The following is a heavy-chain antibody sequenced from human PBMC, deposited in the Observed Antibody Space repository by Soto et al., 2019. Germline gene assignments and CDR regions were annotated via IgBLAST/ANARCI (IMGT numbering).Heavy chain of an antibody. V-gene: IGHV3-48*01. CDR3: ARDPGFDY. CDR2: ISSSSSTI. CDR1: GFIFSNYS. Sequence: GGSLRLSCAASGFIFSNYSMNWVRQAPGKGLEWVSYISSSSSTIYYADSVKGRFTISRDNAKNSLYLQMNSLRAEDTAVYYCARDPGFDYWGQGTLVTVSS. J-gene: IGHJ4*02.